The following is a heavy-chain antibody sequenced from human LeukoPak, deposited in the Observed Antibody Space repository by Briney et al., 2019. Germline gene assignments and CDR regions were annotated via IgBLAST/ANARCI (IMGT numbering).Heavy chain of an antibody. J-gene: IGHJ6*04. CDR2: ISRDSAYM. Sequence: GGSLRLSCAASGFTFTTYDMNWVRQAPGKGLEWVSYISRDSAYMYLADSVKGRFTISRDNAKNSLYLQMNSLRGEDTAVYYCARDDASTARASGMYVWGKGTTVTVSS. V-gene: IGHV3-21*01. D-gene: IGHD6-6*01. CDR1: GFTFTTYD. CDR3: ARDDASTARASGMYV.